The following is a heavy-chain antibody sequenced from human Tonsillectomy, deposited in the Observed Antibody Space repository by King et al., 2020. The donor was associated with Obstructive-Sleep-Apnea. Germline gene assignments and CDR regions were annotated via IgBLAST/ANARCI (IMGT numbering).Heavy chain of an antibody. D-gene: IGHD6-6*01. CDR1: GGTFSSLC. J-gene: IGHJ6*02. Sequence: QLVQSGAEVKKPGSSVKVSVKASGGTFSSLCISVVREAPGPGIEWLGGIIPFVCVFNYLGKSQGRGTITADISTSTDYMELSSLRSEDTAVYYCARGSLAGRPQNNYGMDVWGQGTTVTVSS. V-gene: IGHV1-69*17. CDR3: ARGSLAGRPQNNYGMDV. CDR2: IIPFVCVF.